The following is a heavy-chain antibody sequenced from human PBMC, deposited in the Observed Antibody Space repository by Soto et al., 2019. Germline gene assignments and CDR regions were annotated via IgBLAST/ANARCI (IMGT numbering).Heavy chain of an antibody. J-gene: IGHJ6*02. D-gene: IGHD3-22*01. Sequence: PGGSLRLSCAASGFTFSNAWMNWVRQAPGKGLEWVGRIKSKTDGGTTDYDAPVKGRFTISRDDSKNTLYLQMNSLKTEDTAVYFCSSPYSSGYYYVRNYYYGMDVWGQGTTVTVSS. CDR2: IKSKTDGGTT. CDR1: GFTFSNAW. V-gene: IGHV3-15*07. CDR3: SSPYSSGYYYVRNYYYGMDV.